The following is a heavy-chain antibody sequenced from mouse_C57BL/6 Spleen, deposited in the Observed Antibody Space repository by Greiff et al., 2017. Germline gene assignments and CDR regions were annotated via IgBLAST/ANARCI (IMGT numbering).Heavy chain of an antibody. CDR3: TYYGSSSFDY. J-gene: IGHJ2*01. CDR1: GFNINDYY. Sequence: EVQLLQSGAELVRPGASVKLSCTASGFNINDYYMSWVKQRPEQGLEWIARIDPEGGDTEYAPKFQGKATMTADTTSNTAYLQLSSLTSEDTAVYYCTYYGSSSFDYWGQGTTLTVSS. V-gene: IGHV14-1*01. CDR2: IDPEGGDT. D-gene: IGHD1-1*01.